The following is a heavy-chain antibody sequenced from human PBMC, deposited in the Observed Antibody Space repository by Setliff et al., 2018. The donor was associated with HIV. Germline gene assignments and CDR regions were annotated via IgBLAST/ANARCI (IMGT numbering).Heavy chain of an antibody. D-gene: IGHD2-8*01. CDR2: IIPIFGTA. J-gene: IGHJ5*02. CDR1: GDTFSNYA. Sequence: SVKVSCKASGDTFSNYAISWVRQAPGQGLEWMGGIIPIFGTANYAQKFEGRVTITADKSISRAYMELSSLRSDDTAVYYCARGLLPDYCTNGVCYSNWLDPWGQGTLVTVSS. V-gene: IGHV1-69*06. CDR3: ARGLLPDYCTNGVCYSNWLDP.